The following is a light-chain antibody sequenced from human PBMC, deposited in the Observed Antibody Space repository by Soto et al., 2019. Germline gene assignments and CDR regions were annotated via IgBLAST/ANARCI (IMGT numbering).Light chain of an antibody. CDR3: QSADGSGSYV. CDR2: KDS. CDR1: ALPKQY. Sequence: SYELTQPPSVSVSPGQTARITCSGDALPKQYAYWYQQKPGQAPVLVIYKDSERPSAIPERFYGSSSGTTVTLTISGVQAQDEADDSCQSADGSGSYVFGTGTKVTVL. V-gene: IGLV3-25*03. J-gene: IGLJ1*01.